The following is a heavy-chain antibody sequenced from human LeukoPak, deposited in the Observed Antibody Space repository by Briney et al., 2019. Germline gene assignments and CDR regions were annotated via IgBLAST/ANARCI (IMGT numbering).Heavy chain of an antibody. CDR3: ARRRQVSYYSPYAFDL. Sequence: PSETLSLTCTVSGGSMTNSYWGWIRQPPGKGLEWLGYIYFTGSTNSNPSPKSRVTISLDTSKNQLSLRLTSVTAADTAVYYCARRRQVSYYSPYAFDLWGQGTMVTVSS. V-gene: IGHV4-59*08. CDR2: IYFTGST. CDR1: GGSMTNSY. J-gene: IGHJ3*01. D-gene: IGHD2-15*01.